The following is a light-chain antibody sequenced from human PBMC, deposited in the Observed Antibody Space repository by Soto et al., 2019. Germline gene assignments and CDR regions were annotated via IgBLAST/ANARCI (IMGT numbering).Light chain of an antibody. CDR3: QQSYSTPWT. V-gene: IGKV1-39*01. J-gene: IGKJ1*01. Sequence: DIQMTQSPSSLSGSAGDRVTITCRASQSISSYLNWYQQKPGKAPKVLMYGTSILQTGVSSRFSGSGSGTDFTLTISSLQPEDFATYDCQQSYSTPWTFGQGTKVEIK. CDR1: QSISSY. CDR2: GTS.